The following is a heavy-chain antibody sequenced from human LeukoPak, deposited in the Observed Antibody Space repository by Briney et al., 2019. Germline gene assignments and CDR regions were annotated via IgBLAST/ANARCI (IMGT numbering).Heavy chain of an antibody. D-gene: IGHD5-18*01. CDR3: ARNPNDGYSYALN. Sequence: VASVTVSCKASGYTFTSYLIHWVRQAPGQGLEWMGIINPSGGSAAYAQKFQGRVTMTRDTSTSTVYMDLSSLRSEDTAVYYCARNPNDGYSYALNWGQGTLVTVSS. CDR2: INPSGGSA. CDR1: GYTFTSYL. J-gene: IGHJ4*02. V-gene: IGHV1-46*01.